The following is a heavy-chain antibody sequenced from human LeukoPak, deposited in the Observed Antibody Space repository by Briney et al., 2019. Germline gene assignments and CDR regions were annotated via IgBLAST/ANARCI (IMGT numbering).Heavy chain of an antibody. V-gene: IGHV1-69*06. CDR3: AKGGLQTRNWYFAL. CDR2: IIPIFGTA. J-gene: IGHJ2*01. D-gene: IGHD5-18*01. CDR1: GGTFSSYA. Sequence: ASVKVSCKASGGTFSSYAISWVRQAPGQGLEWMGGIIPIFGTANYAQKFQGRVTITADKSTSTAYMELSSLRTEDTAVYYCAKGGLQTRNWYFALWGRGTLVTVSS.